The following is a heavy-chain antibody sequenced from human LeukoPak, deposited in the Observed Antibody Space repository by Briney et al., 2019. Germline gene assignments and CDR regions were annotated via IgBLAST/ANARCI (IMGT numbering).Heavy chain of an antibody. CDR1: GYTFTSYG. Sequence: ASVKVSCKASGYTFTSYGISWVRQAPGQGLEWMGWISVYNGNTNYAQTFQGRVTMTTDTSTSTAYMELRSLISDDTAVYYCARATAGNFDYWGQGTLVTVSS. D-gene: IGHD1-14*01. CDR3: ARATAGNFDY. J-gene: IGHJ4*02. CDR2: ISVYNGNT. V-gene: IGHV1-18*01.